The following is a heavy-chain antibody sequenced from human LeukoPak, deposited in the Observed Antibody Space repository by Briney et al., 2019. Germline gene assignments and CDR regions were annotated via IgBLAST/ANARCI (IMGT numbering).Heavy chain of an antibody. CDR2: IKSKTGGGTT. J-gene: IGHJ6*03. Sequence: GGSLRLSCAASGFTFSNAWMSWVRQAPGKGLEWVGRIKSKTGGGTTDYAAPVKGRFTISRDDSKNTLYLQMNSLKTEDTAVYYCTTRVAGRGNYYYYYMDVWGKGTTVTISS. D-gene: IGHD2-15*01. V-gene: IGHV3-15*01. CDR1: GFTFSNAW. CDR3: TTRVAGRGNYYYYYMDV.